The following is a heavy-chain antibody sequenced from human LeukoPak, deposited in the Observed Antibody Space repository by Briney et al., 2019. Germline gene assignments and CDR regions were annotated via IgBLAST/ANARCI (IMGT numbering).Heavy chain of an antibody. CDR1: GGSFSGYY. D-gene: IGHD3-10*01. J-gene: IGHJ3*02. CDR3: ARLGRGTMVRGVAFDI. V-gene: IGHV4-34*01. CDR2: INHSGST. Sequence: PSETLSLTCAVYGGSFSGYYWSWIRQPPGKGLEWIGEINHSGSTNYNPSLKSRVTISVDTSKNQFSLKLSSVTAADTAVYYSARLGRGTMVRGVAFDIWGQGTMVTVSS.